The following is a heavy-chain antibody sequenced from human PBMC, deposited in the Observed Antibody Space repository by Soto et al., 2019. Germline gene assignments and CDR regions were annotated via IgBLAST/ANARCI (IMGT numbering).Heavy chain of an antibody. D-gene: IGHD4-17*01. J-gene: IGHJ1*01. CDR2: ISGSGGST. CDR1: GFTFSSYA. V-gene: IGHV3-23*01. Sequence: EVQLLESGGGLVQPGGSLRLSCAASGFTFSSYAMSWVRQAPGKGLEWVSAISGSGGSTYYADSVKGRFTISRDNYKKERYLQMNKRRADDTAVYLCEKDRESGEYGESEFFQHLGQGTLVTV. CDR3: EKDRESGEYGESEFFQH.